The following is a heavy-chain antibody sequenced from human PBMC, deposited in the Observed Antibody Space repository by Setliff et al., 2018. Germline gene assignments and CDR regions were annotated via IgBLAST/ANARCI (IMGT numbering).Heavy chain of an antibody. CDR1: GGSINEANYY. CDR2: IYTRGST. V-gene: IGHV4-61*09. D-gene: IGHD2-8*01. CDR3: AREDGPNYYYYYMDI. J-gene: IGHJ6*03. Sequence: SETLSLTCTVSGGSINEANYYWSWIRQPAGKGLEWIGHIYTRGSTNYHPSLRSRVTISRDTSKNQFSLKLTSVTAADTAVYFCAREDGPNYYYYYMDIWGKGTTVTVSS.